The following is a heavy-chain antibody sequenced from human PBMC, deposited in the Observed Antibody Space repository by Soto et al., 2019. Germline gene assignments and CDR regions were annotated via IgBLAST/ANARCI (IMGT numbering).Heavy chain of an antibody. V-gene: IGHV3-23*01. CDR1: GFTFSSYA. Sequence: SGGSLRLSCAASGFTFSSYAMSWVRQAPGKGLEWVSAISGSVGSTYYADSVKGRFTISRDNSKNTLYLQMNSLRAEDTAVYYSAKDLYSGYDYVYYYYGMDVWGQGTTVTVSS. J-gene: IGHJ6*02. CDR3: AKDLYSGYDYVYYYYGMDV. D-gene: IGHD5-12*01. CDR2: ISGSVGST.